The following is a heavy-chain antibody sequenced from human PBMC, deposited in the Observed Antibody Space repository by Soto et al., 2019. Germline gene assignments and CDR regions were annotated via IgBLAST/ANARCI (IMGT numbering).Heavy chain of an antibody. D-gene: IGHD2-8*01. Sequence: GGSLKIPCSTSVHTIRTFWFAWLRQMPGNGLERMVLTSPIDSEAKYTTPFAAQLTMSSASSLSTTYPPWSRLTPPDTAIYYCSRGGHNGGEGYFGFWGQGTLVTVSS. J-gene: IGHJ4*02. CDR3: SRGGHNGGEGYFGF. V-gene: IGHV5-51*01. CDR2: TSPIDSEA. CDR1: VHTIRTFW.